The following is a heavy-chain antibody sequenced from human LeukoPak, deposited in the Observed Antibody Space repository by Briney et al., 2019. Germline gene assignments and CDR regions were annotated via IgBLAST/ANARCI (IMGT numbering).Heavy chain of an antibody. CDR3: ARAGQEWFGELGFDQ. D-gene: IGHD3-10*01. J-gene: IGHJ4*02. Sequence: GGSLRLSCAASGFSFSRYWMSWVRQAPGKGLEWVANIKQDGSEKNYVESVKGRFTISRDIAKNSLYLQTNSLRAEDTAVYYCARAGQEWFGELGFDQWGQGTLVIVSS. CDR2: IKQDGSEK. V-gene: IGHV3-7*01. CDR1: GFSFSRYW.